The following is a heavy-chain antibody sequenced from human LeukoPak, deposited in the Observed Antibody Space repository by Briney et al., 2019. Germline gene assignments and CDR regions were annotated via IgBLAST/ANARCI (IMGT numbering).Heavy chain of an antibody. CDR2: ISARSGNT. CDR3: ARDSLGSGYDYDY. Sequence: ASVTVSCKASGYTFTTYGISWVRQAPGQGLEWMGWISARSGNTNYAQKLQGRVTMTTDTSTSTAYMELRSLRSDDTAMYYCARDSLGSGYDYDYWGHGTPVTVSS. J-gene: IGHJ4*01. D-gene: IGHD5-12*01. CDR1: GYTFTTYG. V-gene: IGHV1-18*01.